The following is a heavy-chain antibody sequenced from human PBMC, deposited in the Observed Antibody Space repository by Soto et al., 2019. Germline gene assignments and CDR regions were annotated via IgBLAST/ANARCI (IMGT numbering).Heavy chain of an antibody. CDR3: AREAGWQRMVPYD. J-gene: IGHJ4*01. D-gene: IGHD6-25*01. Sequence: QVKLVQSGTEVKKPGASVNVSCKAFGYTFTSYGFSWVRQVPGQGLEWLGWISAFNGDTQYAQTMKGRLTVTTDTSTTTVHMELRSLTPADTAVYYCAREAGWQRMVPYDWGHGTLVTVS. V-gene: IGHV1-18*04. CDR1: GYTFTSYG. CDR2: ISAFNGDT.